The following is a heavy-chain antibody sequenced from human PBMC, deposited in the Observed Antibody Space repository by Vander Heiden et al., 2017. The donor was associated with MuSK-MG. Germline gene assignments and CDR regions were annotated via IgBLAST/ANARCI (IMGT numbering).Heavy chain of an antibody. V-gene: IGHV3-21*01. CDR3: ARHYHFEGPVYYSYGMDV. Sequence: EVQLVESGGGLVKPGGSLRLSCAASGFTFSRSNMNWVRQAPGKGLEWVSSISSRGYIFYADSVKGRVTISRDNAKNSLNLQMNSLGAEDTAVYYCARHYHFEGPVYYSYGMDVWGQGTTVTVSS. D-gene: IGHD3-3*02. CDR1: GFTFSRSN. J-gene: IGHJ6*02. CDR2: ISSRGYI.